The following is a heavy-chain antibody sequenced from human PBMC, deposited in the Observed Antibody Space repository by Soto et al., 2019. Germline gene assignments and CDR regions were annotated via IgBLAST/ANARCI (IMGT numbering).Heavy chain of an antibody. V-gene: IGHV3-13*01. J-gene: IGHJ6*03. CDR3: ARGWLATGGSLANMDG. CDR1: GFTFSSYD. D-gene: IGHD6-13*01. Sequence: EVQLVESGGGLIQPGGSLRLSCAASGFTFSSYDMHWVRQATGKGLEWVSAVGTAGDTYYPGSVKGRFTISRENAKNSLYLQMNSLRAGDTALYYCARGWLATGGSLANMDGWGKGTTVTVSS. CDR2: VGTAGDT.